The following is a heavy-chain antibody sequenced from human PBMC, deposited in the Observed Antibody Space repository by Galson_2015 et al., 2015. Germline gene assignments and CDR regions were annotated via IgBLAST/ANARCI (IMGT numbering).Heavy chain of an antibody. CDR1: GFTFSSYG. V-gene: IGHV3-33*01. J-gene: IGHJ6*02. D-gene: IGHD6-13*01. CDR3: ARDRESSSWAQYYYYYGMDV. Sequence: SLRLSCAASGFTFSSYGMHWVRQAPGKGLEWVAVIWYDGSNKYYADSVKGRFTISRDNSKNTLYLQMNSLRAEDTAVYYCARDRESSSWAQYYYYYGMDVWGQGTMVTVSS. CDR2: IWYDGSNK.